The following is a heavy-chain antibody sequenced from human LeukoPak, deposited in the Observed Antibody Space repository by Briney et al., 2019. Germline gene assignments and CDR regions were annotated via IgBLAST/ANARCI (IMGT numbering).Heavy chain of an antibody. CDR2: ISGSGGST. J-gene: IGHJ4*02. CDR3: AKGADSTIWYTGGYYFDY. V-gene: IGHV3-23*01. CDR1: GFTFSSYA. Sequence: PGGSLRLSCAASGFTFSSYAMSWVRQAPGKGLEWVSAISGSGGSTYYADSVKGRFTISRDKSKNTVYLQMNSLRAEDTAVYYCAKGADSTIWYTGGYYFDYWGQGTLVTVSS. D-gene: IGHD6-13*01.